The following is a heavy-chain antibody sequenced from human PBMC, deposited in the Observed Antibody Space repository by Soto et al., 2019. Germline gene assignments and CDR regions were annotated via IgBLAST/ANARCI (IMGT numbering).Heavy chain of an antibody. J-gene: IGHJ6*02. V-gene: IGHV1-46*01. D-gene: IGHD2-15*01. CDR2: INPSGGST. Sequence: ASVKVSCKASGYTFTSYYMHGVRQAPGQGLEWMGIINPSGGSTSYAQKFQGRANMTRDTSTSTVYMELNSLRAEDTAVYYCARDRGYDAHDYYYHAMDVWGQGTMVTVSS. CDR3: ARDRGYDAHDYYYHAMDV. CDR1: GYTFTSYY.